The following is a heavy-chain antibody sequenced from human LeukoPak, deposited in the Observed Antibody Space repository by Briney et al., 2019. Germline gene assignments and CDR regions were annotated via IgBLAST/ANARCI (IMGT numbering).Heavy chain of an antibody. CDR1: GGSISSSSYY. Sequence: SETLSLTCTVSGGSISSSSYYWGWIRQPPGKGLEWIGRIYYSGSTYYNPSLKSRVTISVDTSKNQFSLKLSSVTAADTAVYYCASHTRYYYDSSGYPNWFDPWGQGTLVTVSS. V-gene: IGHV4-39*07. CDR2: IYYSGST. CDR3: ASHTRYYYDSSGYPNWFDP. D-gene: IGHD3-22*01. J-gene: IGHJ5*02.